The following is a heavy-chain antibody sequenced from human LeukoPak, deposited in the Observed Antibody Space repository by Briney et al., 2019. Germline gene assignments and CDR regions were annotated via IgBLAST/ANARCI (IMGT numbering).Heavy chain of an antibody. D-gene: IGHD2-2*01. CDR3: AKDQIVVVPAAMYPYYYGMDV. Sequence: GGSLRLSCAASGFTFSSYGMHWVRQAPGKGLGWVAVISYDGSNKYYADSVKGRFTISRDNSKNTLYLQMNSLGAEDTAVYYCAKDQIVVVPAAMYPYYYGMDVWGKGTTVTVSS. V-gene: IGHV3-30*18. CDR2: ISYDGSNK. CDR1: GFTFSSYG. J-gene: IGHJ6*04.